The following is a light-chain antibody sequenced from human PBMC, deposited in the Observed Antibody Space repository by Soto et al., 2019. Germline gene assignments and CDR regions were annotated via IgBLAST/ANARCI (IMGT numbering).Light chain of an antibody. CDR1: RQVISGL. CDR3: QHYNSYSEA. Sequence: EIVLTQSPATLSLPSGKRAPPFSGASRQVISGLLAWYQQKPGMAPRFILYDTSFRATGIPDRFSGSGSGTDFTLTISRLEPEDFATYYCQHYNSYSEAFGQGTKVDIK. CDR2: DTS. V-gene: IGKV3D-20*01. J-gene: IGKJ1*01.